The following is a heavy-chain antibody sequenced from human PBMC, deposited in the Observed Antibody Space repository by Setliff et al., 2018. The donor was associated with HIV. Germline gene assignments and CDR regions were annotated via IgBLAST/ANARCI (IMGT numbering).Heavy chain of an antibody. J-gene: IGHJ3*02. CDR2: IYPGDSDT. V-gene: IGHV5-51*01. CDR3: ARQRDYDILTGRNDAFDI. D-gene: IGHD3-9*01. Sequence: GESLTISCKGSGYSFSIYWIGWVRQMPGKGLEWMGIIYPGDSDTRYSPSFQGQVTISADKSISTAYLQWSSLKASDTAMYYCARQRDYDILTGRNDAFDIRGQGTMVTVSS. CDR1: GYSFSIYW.